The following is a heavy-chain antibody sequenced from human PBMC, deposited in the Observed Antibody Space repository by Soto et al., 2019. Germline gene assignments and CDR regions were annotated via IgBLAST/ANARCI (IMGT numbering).Heavy chain of an antibody. D-gene: IGHD1-26*01. CDR2: ISYDGSNK. CDR3: GKDLGAGLAFDI. CDR1: GFTFSSYG. Sequence: GGSLRLSCVASGFTFSSYGMHWVRQAPGKGLEWVAVISYDGSNKYYADSVKGRFTISRDNSKNTMYVEMNSLRAEDTAVYYCGKDLGAGLAFDIWGQGTMVTVSS. J-gene: IGHJ3*02. V-gene: IGHV3-30*18.